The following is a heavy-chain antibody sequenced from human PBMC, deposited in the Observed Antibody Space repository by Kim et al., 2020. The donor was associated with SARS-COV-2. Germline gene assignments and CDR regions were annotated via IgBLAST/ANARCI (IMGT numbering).Heavy chain of an antibody. Sequence: SVKVSCKASGGDFTTFALNWVRQAPGQGLEWVGGILPSFGSTNYAQRLQGRVVITADKSTNTTYMELRRLISDDSAIYYCARERPWSQESFHFWGQGTMVTVSS. J-gene: IGHJ3*01. CDR1: GGDFTTFA. CDR2: ILPSFGST. CDR3: ARERPWSQESFHF. D-gene: IGHD2-8*02. V-gene: IGHV1-69*06.